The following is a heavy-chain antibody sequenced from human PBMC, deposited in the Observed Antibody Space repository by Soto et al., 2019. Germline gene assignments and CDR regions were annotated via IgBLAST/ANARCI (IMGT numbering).Heavy chain of an antibody. CDR2: IHYSGRI. Sequence: QVQLQESGPGLVRPSQTLSLTCTVSGGSISTDHYHWTWIRQTPGKGLERIGYIHYSGRIHFNPTLQIRVSMSVDTSKNLFSLKLSSVTAADTAVYFCAREDDGGDRDYYGLDVWGQGTTVTVSS. J-gene: IGHJ6*02. V-gene: IGHV4-30-4*01. D-gene: IGHD2-21*02. CDR1: GGSISTDHYH. CDR3: AREDDGGDRDYYGLDV.